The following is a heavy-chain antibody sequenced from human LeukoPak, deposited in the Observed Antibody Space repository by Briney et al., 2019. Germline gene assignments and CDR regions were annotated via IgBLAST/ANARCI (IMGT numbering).Heavy chain of an antibody. CDR1: GGTFSSYT. Sequence: SVKVSCKASGGTFSSYTISWVRQAPGQGLEWMGGIIPIFGTANYAQKLQGRVTMTTDTSTSTAYMELRSLKSDDTAVYYCARGGRIVGATRSFDYWGQGTLVTVSS. CDR2: IIPIFGTA. V-gene: IGHV1-69*05. D-gene: IGHD1-26*01. J-gene: IGHJ4*02. CDR3: ARGGRIVGATRSFDY.